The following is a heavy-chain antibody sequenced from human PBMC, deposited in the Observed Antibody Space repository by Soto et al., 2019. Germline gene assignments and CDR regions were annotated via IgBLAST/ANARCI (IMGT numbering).Heavy chain of an antibody. J-gene: IGHJ1*01. D-gene: IGHD3-22*01. CDR3: ARRGYYDSSGTKAYFQH. CDR2: IYPDDYDT. V-gene: IGHV5-51*01. CDR1: GYRFTSYW. Sequence: GEPLKISCKGSGYRFTSYWIGWVRQMPGKGLEWMGIIYPDDYDTRYSPSFQSQVTISADKSISTAYLQWSSLKASDTAMYYCARRGYYDSSGTKAYFQHWGQGTLVTVSS.